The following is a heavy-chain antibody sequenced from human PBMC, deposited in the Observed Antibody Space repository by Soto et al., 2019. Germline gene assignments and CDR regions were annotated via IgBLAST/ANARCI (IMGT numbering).Heavy chain of an antibody. CDR2: ISYDGSNK. Sequence: QVQLVESGGGVVQPGRSLRLSCAASGFTFSSYAMHWVRQAPGKGLEWVAVISYDGSNKYYADSVTGRFTISSDNSKNTPYLQMNSLRAEDTAVYYCARDPTLEGTGMVRGAIRGWFDPWGQGTLVTVSS. V-gene: IGHV3-30-3*01. D-gene: IGHD3-10*01. CDR1: GFTFSSYA. CDR3: ARDPTLEGTGMVRGAIRGWFDP. J-gene: IGHJ5*02.